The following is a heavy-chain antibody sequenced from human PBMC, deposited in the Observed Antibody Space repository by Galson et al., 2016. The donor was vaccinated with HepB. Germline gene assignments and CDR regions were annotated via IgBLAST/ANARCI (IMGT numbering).Heavy chain of an antibody. J-gene: IGHJ4*02. Sequence: ETLSLTCTVSGGSISSYYWSWIRQSPGKGLEWIGHVYYSGSTKSNPSLRSRVTISADTSRKQFSLNLTSVTAADTAVYYCARGGLRQYLGSFDSWGQGTLVTVSS. CDR3: ARGGLRQYLGSFDS. CDR2: VYYSGST. D-gene: IGHD2-2*01. V-gene: IGHV4-59*01. CDR1: GGSISSYY.